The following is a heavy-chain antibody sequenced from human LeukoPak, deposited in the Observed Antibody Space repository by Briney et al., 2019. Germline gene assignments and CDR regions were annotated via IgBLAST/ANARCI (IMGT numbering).Heavy chain of an antibody. D-gene: IGHD2-2*01. CDR3: ARAIPEYCSSTSCYGWFDP. CDR2: SNPNSGGT. Sequence: ASVKVSCKASGYTFTGYYRHWVRQAPGQGLEWMGWSNPNSGGTNYAQKFQGRVTMTRDTSISTAYMELSRLRSDDTAVYYCARAIPEYCSSTSCYGWFDPWGQGTLVTVSS. V-gene: IGHV1-2*02. CDR1: GYTFTGYY. J-gene: IGHJ5*02.